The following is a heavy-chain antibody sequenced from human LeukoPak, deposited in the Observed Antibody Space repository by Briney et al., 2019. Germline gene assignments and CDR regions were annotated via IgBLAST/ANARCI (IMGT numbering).Heavy chain of an antibody. V-gene: IGHV3-30-3*01. CDR1: GFTFSSYA. J-gene: IGHJ4*02. Sequence: PGRSLRLSCAASGFTFSSYAMHWVRQSPGKGLEWVAVISYDGSNKYYADSVKGRLTISRDNSKKTLYLQMNSLRAEDTAVYYCARDYYDSSGYYYPQLWGQGTLVTVSS. D-gene: IGHD3-22*01. CDR3: ARDYYDSSGYYYPQL. CDR2: ISYDGSNK.